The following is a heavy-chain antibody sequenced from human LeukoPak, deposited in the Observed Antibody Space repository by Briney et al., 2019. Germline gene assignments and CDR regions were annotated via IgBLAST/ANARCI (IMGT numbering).Heavy chain of an antibody. D-gene: IGHD4-17*01. V-gene: IGHV4-4*07. CDR2: IYTSGST. J-gene: IGHJ4*02. CDR1: GGSISSYY. CDR3: ASSVLSDYGFDY. Sequence: PSETLSLTCTVSGGSISSYYWTWIRQPAGKGLEWIGRIYTSGSTNYNPSLKSRVTISLDKSKKQFSLKVNSVTAADTAVYYCASSVLSDYGFDYWGQGTLVTVSS.